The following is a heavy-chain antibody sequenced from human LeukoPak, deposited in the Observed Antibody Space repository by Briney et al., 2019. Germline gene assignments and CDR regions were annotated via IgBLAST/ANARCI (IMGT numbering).Heavy chain of an antibody. J-gene: IGHJ4*02. CDR2: ISYDARHE. V-gene: IGHV3-30*03. CDR1: GFPFRDHA. Sequence: GGSLRLSCEASGFPFRDHAMHWVRQAPGKGLEWVAVISYDARHENYADSVKGRFTVSRDDPRSTLYLQMNSLKTDDTAVYFCARDEFDGYNLGPSIYWGQGTLVTVSS. D-gene: IGHD5-24*01. CDR3: ARDEFDGYNLGPSIY.